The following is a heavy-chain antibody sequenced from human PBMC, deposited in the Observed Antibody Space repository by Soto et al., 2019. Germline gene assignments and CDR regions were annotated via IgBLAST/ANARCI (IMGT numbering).Heavy chain of an antibody. Sequence: GGSLRLSCAASGFIFENFGMSWVRQAPGKGLEWVSILYSGGTTYYADSVKGRFTFSRDNSENTVFLQMNNLRVEDTAVYYCVRDRGGSYWLDPWGQGTLVTVSS. V-gene: IGHV3-53*01. CDR1: GFIFENFG. CDR3: VRDRGGSYWLDP. J-gene: IGHJ5*02. CDR2: LYSGGTT. D-gene: IGHD2-15*01.